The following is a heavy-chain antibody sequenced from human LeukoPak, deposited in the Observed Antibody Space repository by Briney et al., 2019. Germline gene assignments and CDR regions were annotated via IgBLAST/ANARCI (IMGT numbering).Heavy chain of an antibody. CDR1: GYTFTSYG. V-gene: IGHV1-18*01. Sequence: ASVKVSCKASGYTFTSYGISWVRQAPGQGLEWMGWISAYNGNTNYAQKLQGRVTMTTDTSTSTAYMELNSLTSEDTAVYYCAGETNAFDYWGQGTLVTVSS. J-gene: IGHJ4*02. CDR3: AGETNAFDY. CDR2: ISAYNGNT.